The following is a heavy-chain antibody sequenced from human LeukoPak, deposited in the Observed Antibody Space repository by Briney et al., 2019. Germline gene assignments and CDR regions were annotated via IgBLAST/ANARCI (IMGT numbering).Heavy chain of an antibody. V-gene: IGHV3-30*02. D-gene: IGHD2-2*01. CDR1: GFTFSSYG. CDR2: IRYDGSNK. J-gene: IGHJ3*02. Sequence: GGSLRLSCAASGFTFSSYGMHWVRQAPGKGLECVAFIRYDGSNKYYADSVKGRFTISRDNSKNTLYLQMNSLRAEDTAVYYCAKDSAVVVPAATDAFDIWGQGTMVTVSS. CDR3: AKDSAVVVPAATDAFDI.